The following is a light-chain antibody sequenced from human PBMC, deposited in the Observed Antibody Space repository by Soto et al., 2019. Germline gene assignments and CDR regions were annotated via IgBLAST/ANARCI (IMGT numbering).Light chain of an antibody. CDR1: QSISSW. Sequence: EIQMTQSPSTLSASVGDRVTITCRASQSISSWLAWYQQKPGKAPKLLIYDASSLESGVPSRFSGSGSGTEFTLTISSLQPEDFATYYCLQDHDDSWTFGQGTKVDIK. CDR2: DAS. CDR3: LQDHDDSWT. V-gene: IGKV1-5*01. J-gene: IGKJ1*01.